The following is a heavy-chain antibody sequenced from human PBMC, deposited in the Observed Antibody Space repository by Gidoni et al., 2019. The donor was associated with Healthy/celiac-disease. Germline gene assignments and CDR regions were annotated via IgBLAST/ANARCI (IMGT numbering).Heavy chain of an antibody. J-gene: IGHJ4*02. CDR3: ARGQVGYCSSTSCYGGADY. Sequence: AVISYDGSNKYYADSVKGRFTISRDNSKNTLYLQMNSLRAEDTAVYYCARGQVGYCSSTSCYGGADYWGQGTLVTVSS. D-gene: IGHD2-2*01. V-gene: IGHV3-30-3*01. CDR2: ISYDGSNK.